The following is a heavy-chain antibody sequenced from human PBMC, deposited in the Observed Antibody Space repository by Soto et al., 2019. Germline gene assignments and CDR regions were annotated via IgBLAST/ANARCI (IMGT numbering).Heavy chain of an antibody. CDR2: IYYSGST. CDR1: GGTITRGDHF. CDR3: GRGQTAIDV. V-gene: IGHV4-30-4*01. D-gene: IGHD5-18*01. J-gene: IGHJ6*02. Sequence: PSETLSLTCSVSGGTITRGDHFWSWVRQSPGKGLEWLGYIYYSGSTYYNPSLKGRVMMTIDTSKHQFSLNLSSVTAADTAAFYCGRGQTAIDVWGQGTTVTVSS.